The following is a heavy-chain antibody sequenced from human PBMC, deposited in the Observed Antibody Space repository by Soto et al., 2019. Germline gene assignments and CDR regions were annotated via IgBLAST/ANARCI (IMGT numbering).Heavy chain of an antibody. CDR3: ARDSTSWILFGT. D-gene: IGHD2-2*01. J-gene: IGHJ4*02. CDR1: GDSSAAYY. V-gene: IGHV4-59*01. CDR2: FHNDKST. Sequence: ETLSLTCSVSGDSSAAYYWNWIRQPPGKPLEWIGYFHNDKSTTYNPSLKSRASISVDSSKRQVSLKISSVTAADTAVYYCARDSTSWILFGTWGQGVLVTVSS.